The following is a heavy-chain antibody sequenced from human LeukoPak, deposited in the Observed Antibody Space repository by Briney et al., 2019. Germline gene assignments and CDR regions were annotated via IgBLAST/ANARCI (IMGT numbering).Heavy chain of an antibody. V-gene: IGHV3-30*04. CDR1: GFTFSSYA. D-gene: IGHD6-13*01. Sequence: PGRSLRLSCAASGFTFSSYAMHWARQAPGKGLEWVALISYDGSNKDYTDSVKGRFTISRDNSKNRLYLQMNSLRGEDTAVYYCARPYSSSWYHFDYWGQGSLVTVSS. CDR3: ARPYSSSWYHFDY. J-gene: IGHJ4*02. CDR2: ISYDGSNK.